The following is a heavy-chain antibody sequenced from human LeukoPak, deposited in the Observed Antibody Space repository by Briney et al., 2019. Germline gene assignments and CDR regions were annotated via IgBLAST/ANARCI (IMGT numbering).Heavy chain of an antibody. CDR1: GFTFSSYW. Sequence: PGGALRLSCAASGFTFSSYWMSWVRQAPGKGLEWVANIEQDGSDKYYVDSVKGRFTISRDNAKNPLYLQMNSLRAEDTAVYYCAKSHSYGFDYWGQGTLVTVSS. CDR3: AKSHSYGFDY. J-gene: IGHJ4*02. V-gene: IGHV3-7*01. CDR2: IEQDGSDK. D-gene: IGHD5-18*01.